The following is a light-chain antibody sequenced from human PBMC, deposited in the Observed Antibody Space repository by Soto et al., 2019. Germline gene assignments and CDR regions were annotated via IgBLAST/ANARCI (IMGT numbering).Light chain of an antibody. V-gene: IGLV2-14*01. Sequence: QSALTQPASVSGSPGQSITIPCTGTSSDVGANIFVSWYQQHPGKVPKLMIYTVSSRPSGVSKRFSGSKSGNTASLTISGLQAEDEADYYCSSFTTDSTDVFGTGAKVTVL. CDR1: SSDVGANIF. J-gene: IGLJ1*01. CDR3: SSFTTDSTDV. CDR2: TVS.